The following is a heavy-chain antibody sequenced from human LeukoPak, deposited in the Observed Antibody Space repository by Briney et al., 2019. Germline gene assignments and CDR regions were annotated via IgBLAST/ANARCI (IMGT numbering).Heavy chain of an antibody. D-gene: IGHD6-13*01. Sequence: GGSLRLSCAASGFTFSRYAMTWVRQPPGKGLEWVSTISSGDVTTYYADSVKGRFTISRDNSKNTLYLQMNSLRAEDTAVYYCAKEQTTAAAGLYYYYGMDVWGQGTTVTVSS. J-gene: IGHJ6*02. CDR3: AKEQTTAAAGLYYYYGMDV. CDR2: ISSGDVTT. CDR1: GFTFSRYA. V-gene: IGHV3-23*01.